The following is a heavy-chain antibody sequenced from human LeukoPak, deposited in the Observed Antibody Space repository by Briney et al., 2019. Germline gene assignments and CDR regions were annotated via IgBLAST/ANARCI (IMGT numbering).Heavy chain of an antibody. CDR3: ARGLGYYDSSGHEYWFDP. J-gene: IGHJ5*02. Sequence: PSETLSLTCTVSGGSISSGDYYWSWIRQPPGKGLEWIGYIYYSGSTYYNPSLKSRVTISVDTSKNQFSLKLSSVTAADTAVYYCARGLGYYDSSGHEYWFDPWGQGTLVTVSS. D-gene: IGHD3-22*01. CDR1: GGSISSGDYY. CDR2: IYYSGST. V-gene: IGHV4-30-4*01.